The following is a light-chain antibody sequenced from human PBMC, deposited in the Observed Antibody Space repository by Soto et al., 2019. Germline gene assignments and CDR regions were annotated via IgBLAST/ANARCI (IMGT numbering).Light chain of an antibody. CDR3: QQYMSSVT. V-gene: IGKV3-20*01. J-gene: IGKJ1*01. Sequence: EIVLTQSPGSLCLSPGQRATLSCRASQSVDSTFFAWYQKKPGQAPRLLIYGASKRDTGVPDRFSGSGSGTDFTLTISRLEPEDLAVYYCQQYMSSVTFGQGTKVEI. CDR1: QSVDSTF. CDR2: GAS.